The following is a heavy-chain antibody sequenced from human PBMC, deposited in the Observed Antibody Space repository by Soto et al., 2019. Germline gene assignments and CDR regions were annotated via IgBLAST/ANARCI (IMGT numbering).Heavy chain of an antibody. CDR1: EFTFSGAA. CDR2: IRSEANSYVT. V-gene: IGHV3-73*01. Sequence: GVSPRLSFAASEFTFSGAAVHWVRQASGKGLGWVGRIRSEANSYVTAYAASVKGRFTVSRDDSKNTAYLQMNSLKTEDAAVYFCTRREVLDDGMAVWGQGTTVTVSS. J-gene: IGHJ6*02. D-gene: IGHD1-1*01. CDR3: TRREVLDDGMAV.